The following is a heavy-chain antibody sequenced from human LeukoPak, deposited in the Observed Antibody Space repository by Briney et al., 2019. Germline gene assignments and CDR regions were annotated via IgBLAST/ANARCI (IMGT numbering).Heavy chain of an antibody. D-gene: IGHD2-2*01. CDR2: IIPIFGIA. Sequence: SVKVSCKASGCTFSSYAISWVRLAPGQGLEWMGRIIPIFGIANYAQKFEGRVTSTADKSTSTAYMELSSLRSEDTAVYYCARGPRYCSSTSCNYGMDVWGQGTTVTVSS. V-gene: IGHV1-69*04. CDR1: GCTFSSYA. J-gene: IGHJ6*02. CDR3: ARGPRYCSSTSCNYGMDV.